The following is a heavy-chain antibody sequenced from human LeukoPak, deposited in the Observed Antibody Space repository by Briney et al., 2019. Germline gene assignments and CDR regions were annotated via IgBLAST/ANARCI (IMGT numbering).Heavy chain of an antibody. CDR1: GLIFTSNR. V-gene: IGHV3-7*01. D-gene: IGHD3-16*01. CDR3: TRGLGEHGGVSDR. J-gene: IGHJ5*02. CDR2: IKHDGSEQ. Sequence: GGSLRLSCAASGLIFTSNRMNWVRQAPGKGLEWVANIKHDGSEQIYVDSVKGRFTISRDNAKDSVYLQMNSLRAEDTAVYYCTRGLGEHGGVSDRWGQGTLVIVS.